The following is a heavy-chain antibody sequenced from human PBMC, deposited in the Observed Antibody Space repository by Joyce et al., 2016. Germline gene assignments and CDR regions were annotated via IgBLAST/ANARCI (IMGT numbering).Heavy chain of an antibody. CDR3: ARGLDRFDY. CDR2: IYYSGST. V-gene: IGHV4-39*01. CDR1: DDSISSRSYF. Sequence: QLQLQESGPGLVKPSETLSLTCTVSDDSISSRSYFWGWIRQPPGKGLEWIGLIYYSGSTYYTPSLKSRVTISVDTSKNQFSLSLSSVTAADTAIYYCARGLDRFDYWGQGTLVTVSS. J-gene: IGHJ4*02. D-gene: IGHD6-19*01.